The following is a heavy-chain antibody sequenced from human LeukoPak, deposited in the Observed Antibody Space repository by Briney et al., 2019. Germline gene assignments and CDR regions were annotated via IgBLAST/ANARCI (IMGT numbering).Heavy chain of an antibody. D-gene: IGHD2-15*01. CDR2: INHSGST. CDR3: ARWVVAADYYYYMDV. J-gene: IGHJ6*03. CDR1: GGSISSYY. V-gene: IGHV4-34*01. Sequence: SETLSLTCTVSGGSISSYYYSWIRQPPGKGLEWIGEINHSGSTNYNPSLKSRVTISVDTSKNQFSLKLSSVTAADTAVHYCARWVVAADYYYYMDVWGKGTTVTVSS.